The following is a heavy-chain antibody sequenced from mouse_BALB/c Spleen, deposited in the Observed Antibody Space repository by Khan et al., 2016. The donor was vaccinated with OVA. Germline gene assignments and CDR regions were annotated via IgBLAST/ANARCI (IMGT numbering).Heavy chain of an antibody. J-gene: IGHJ4*01. CDR3: ARAYYRYDGYYAMDY. V-gene: IGHV2-6-4*01. D-gene: IGHD2-14*01. Sequence: QVQLKESGPGLVAPSQSLSITCTVSGFSLSRYNIHWVRQPPGKGLEWLGMIWGGGGTDYNSTLKSRLSISKDNSKSQVFLKMNRLQTDDTAMYYCARAYYRYDGYYAMDYWGQRTSVTVSS. CDR1: GFSLSRYN. CDR2: IWGGGGT.